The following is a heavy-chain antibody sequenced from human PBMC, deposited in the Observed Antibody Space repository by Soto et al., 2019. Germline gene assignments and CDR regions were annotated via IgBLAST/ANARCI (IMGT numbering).Heavy chain of an antibody. CDR2: IWYDGSYK. D-gene: IGHD6-13*01. V-gene: IGHV3-33*01. CDR3: ARDSYSSTWYALDY. CDR1: GFTFSSHG. Sequence: QVQLVESGGGVVQPGRSLRLSCAASGFTFSSHGMHWVRQAPGKGLEWVAVIWYDGSYKYYADSVKGRFIISRDNSKNTLYLQMNSLRAEDTAVYYCARDSYSSTWYALDYWGQGTLVTVSS. J-gene: IGHJ4*02.